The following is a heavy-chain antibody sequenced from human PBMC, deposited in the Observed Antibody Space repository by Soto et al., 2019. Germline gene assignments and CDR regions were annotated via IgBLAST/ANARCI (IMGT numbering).Heavy chain of an antibody. V-gene: IGHV3-30-3*01. CDR1: GFTFSSYA. CDR2: ISYDGSNK. CDR3: ARDQGKWIQLWLVYYGMDV. J-gene: IGHJ6*02. Sequence: GGSLRLSCAASGFTFSSYAMHWVRQAPGKGLEWVAVISYDGSNKYYADSVKGRFTISRDNSKNTLYLQMNSLRAEDTAVYYCARDQGKWIQLWLVYYGMDVWGQGTTVTVSS. D-gene: IGHD5-18*01.